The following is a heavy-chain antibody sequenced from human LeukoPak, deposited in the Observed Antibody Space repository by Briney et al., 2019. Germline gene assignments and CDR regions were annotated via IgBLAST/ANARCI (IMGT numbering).Heavy chain of an antibody. V-gene: IGHV3-7*01. D-gene: IGHD3-10*02. J-gene: IGHJ6*04. CDR3: AELGITMIGGV. CDR2: INKDGYEK. CDR1: GFTFSNYW. Sequence: GGSLRLSCAASGFTFSNYWMSWVRQAPGKGLEWVASINKDGYEKNYVDSVEGRFTISRDNAKNSLYLQMNSLRAEDTAVYYCAELGITMIGGVWGKGTTVTISS.